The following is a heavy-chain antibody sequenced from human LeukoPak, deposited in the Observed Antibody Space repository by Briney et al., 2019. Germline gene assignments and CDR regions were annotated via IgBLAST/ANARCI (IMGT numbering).Heavy chain of an antibody. CDR2: IRSKAYGGTT. Sequence: GGSLRLSCTASGFTFGDYAMSWVRQAPGKGLEWVGFIRSKAYGGTTEYAASVKGRFTISRDHSKSIAYLQMNSLKTEDTAVYYCTSQPYCAGDCYSYYWGQGTLVTVSS. CDR1: GFTFGDYA. D-gene: IGHD2-21*02. V-gene: IGHV3-49*04. CDR3: TSQPYCAGDCYSYY. J-gene: IGHJ4*02.